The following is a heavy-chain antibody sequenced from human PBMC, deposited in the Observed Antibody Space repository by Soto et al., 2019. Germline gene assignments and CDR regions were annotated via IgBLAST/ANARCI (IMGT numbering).Heavy chain of an antibody. J-gene: IGHJ4*02. CDR2: ISSSSSYI. Sequence: GGSLRLSCAASGFTFSSYSMNWVRQAPGKGLEWVSSISSSSSYIYYADSVKGRFTISRDNAKNSLYLQMNSLRAEDTAVYYCARDSLHSGYLDYWGQGTLVTVSS. V-gene: IGHV3-21*01. CDR1: GFTFSSYS. CDR3: ARDSLHSGYLDY. D-gene: IGHD3-16*02.